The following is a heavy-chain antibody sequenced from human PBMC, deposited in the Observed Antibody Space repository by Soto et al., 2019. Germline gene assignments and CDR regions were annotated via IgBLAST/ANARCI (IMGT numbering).Heavy chain of an antibody. CDR3: ARGPSGDKVDY. CDR2: IYDGGTT. J-gene: IGHJ4*02. CDR1: GGSISSAAYC. V-gene: IGHV4-30-4*01. D-gene: IGHD7-27*01. Sequence: QVQLQESGPRLVSPSQTLSLTCTVSGGSISSAAYCWSWIRQSPDKGLEWIVHIYDGGTTYSSPSLKGRATISADTSETEFSLKLNSVSAADTAVYYCARGPSGDKVDYWGQGIQVTVSS.